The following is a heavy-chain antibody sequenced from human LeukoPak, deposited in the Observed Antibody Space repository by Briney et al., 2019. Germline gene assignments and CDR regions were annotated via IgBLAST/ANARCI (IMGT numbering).Heavy chain of an antibody. CDR1: GFIFSSYE. V-gene: IGHV3-23*01. CDR3: AKDPSDLGGSGSNNYFDC. D-gene: IGHD3-10*01. Sequence: GGSLRLSCAASGFIFSSYEMNWVRQAPGKGLEWVSGITYSSGYTYYADSVKGRFTISRDNSRNTLYLQMNSLRAEDTAVYYCAKDPSDLGGSGSNNYFDCWGQGTLVTVSS. J-gene: IGHJ4*02. CDR2: ITYSSGYT.